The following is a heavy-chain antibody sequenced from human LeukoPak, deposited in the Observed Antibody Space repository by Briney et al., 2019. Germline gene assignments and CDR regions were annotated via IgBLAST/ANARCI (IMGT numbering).Heavy chain of an antibody. J-gene: IGHJ4*02. CDR1: GFAFSSYD. CDR3: VRAVYCSGGSCTLLPPL. D-gene: IGHD2-15*01. CDR2: IGIAADT. Sequence: SGGSLRLSCAASGFAFSSYDMHWVRHATGKGLEWVSGIGIAADTYYAGSVKGRFTISRDNVKNSLYLQMNSLRAGDTAVYYCVRAVYCSGGSCTLLPPLWGQGALVTVSS. V-gene: IGHV3-13*04.